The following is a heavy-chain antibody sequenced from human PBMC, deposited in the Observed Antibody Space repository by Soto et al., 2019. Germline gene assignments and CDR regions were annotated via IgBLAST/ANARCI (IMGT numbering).Heavy chain of an antibody. J-gene: IGHJ4*02. CDR2: ISYDGSNK. Sequence: RLSWAASGFTFSSYGMHWVRQAPGKGLEWVAVISYDGSNKYYADSVKGRFTISRDNSKNTLYLQMNSLRAEDTAVYYCAKNHGCSSTSCFYFDYSGQGTLVTVPS. CDR3: AKNHGCSSTSCFYFDY. V-gene: IGHV3-30*18. CDR1: GFTFSSYG. D-gene: IGHD2-2*01.